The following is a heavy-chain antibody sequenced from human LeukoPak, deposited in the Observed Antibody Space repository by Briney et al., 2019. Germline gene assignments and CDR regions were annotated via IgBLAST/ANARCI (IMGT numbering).Heavy chain of an antibody. J-gene: IGHJ6*02. CDR1: GFTFDDYT. D-gene: IGHD6-19*01. V-gene: IGHV3-43*01. Sequence: PGGSLRLSCAASGFTFDDYTMHWVRQAPGKGLEWVSLISWDGGSTYYADSVKGRFTISRDNSKNSLYLQMNGLRTEDTALYYCAKDIRLGASSGRYYYYYYYGMDVWGQGTTVTVSS. CDR3: AKDIRLGASSGRYYYYYYYGMDV. CDR2: ISWDGGST.